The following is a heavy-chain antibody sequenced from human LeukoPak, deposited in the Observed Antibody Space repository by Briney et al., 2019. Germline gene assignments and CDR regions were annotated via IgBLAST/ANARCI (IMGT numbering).Heavy chain of an antibody. CDR2: ISSSGSTI. D-gene: IGHD3-22*01. Sequence: GGSLRLSCAASGFTFSSYEMNWVRPAPGKGLEWVSYISSSGSTIYYADSVKGRFTISRDNAKNSLYLQMNSLRAEDTAVYYCAAAYYYDSSGYYYDYWDQGTLVTVSS. J-gene: IGHJ4*02. CDR1: GFTFSSYE. V-gene: IGHV3-48*03. CDR3: AAAYYYDSSGYYYDY.